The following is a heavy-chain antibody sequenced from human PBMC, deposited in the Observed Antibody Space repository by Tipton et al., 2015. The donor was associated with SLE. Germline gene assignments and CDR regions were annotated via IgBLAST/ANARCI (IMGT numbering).Heavy chain of an antibody. J-gene: IGHJ3*02. Sequence: SLRLSCAASGFTVSSNYMSWVRQAPGKGLEWVSVIYSGGSTYYADSVKGRFTISRDNSKNTLYLQMNSLRAEDTAVYYCARGSTSCYTGFDIWGHGPMVAVSS. V-gene: IGHV3-53*05. CDR3: ARGSTSCYTGFDI. CDR1: GFTVSSNY. D-gene: IGHD2-2*02. CDR2: IYSGGST.